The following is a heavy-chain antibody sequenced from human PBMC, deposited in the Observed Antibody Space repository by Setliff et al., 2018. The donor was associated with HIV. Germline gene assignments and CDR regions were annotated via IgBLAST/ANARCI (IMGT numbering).Heavy chain of an antibody. Sequence: PSETLSLTCTVSGASISTYYWSWIRQPPGKGLEWIGYIFYSGSSNYNPSLKSRVTMSVDTSKNQFSLNLTSVTAADTAVYYCARGSIGLGSYRNAYYFDFWGQGVLVTVSS. CDR3: ARGSIGLGSYRNAYYFDF. J-gene: IGHJ4*02. D-gene: IGHD1-26*01. CDR1: GASISTYY. V-gene: IGHV4-59*01. CDR2: IFYSGSS.